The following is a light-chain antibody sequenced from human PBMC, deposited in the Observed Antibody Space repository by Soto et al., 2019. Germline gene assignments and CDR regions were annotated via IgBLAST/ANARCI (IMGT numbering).Light chain of an antibody. CDR2: EVN. CDR3: SSFAGANIWV. Sequence: QSVLTQPPSASGSPGQSVTISCTGSTSDVGGYEYVSWYQQHPGKAPKLMIFEVNKRPSGVPNRVSGSKSGNTASLTVSGLQSEDEASYYCSSFAGANIWVFGGGTKLTVL. V-gene: IGLV2-8*01. J-gene: IGLJ3*02. CDR1: TSDVGGYEY.